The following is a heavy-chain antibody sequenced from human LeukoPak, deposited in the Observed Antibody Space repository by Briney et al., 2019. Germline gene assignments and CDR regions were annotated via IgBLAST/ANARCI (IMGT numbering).Heavy chain of an antibody. J-gene: IGHJ4*02. Sequence: ASVKVSCKASGYTFTSYYMHWVRQAPGQGLEWMGIINPSGGNTAYAQKFQGRVTMTRDMSTSTVYMELSSLRSEDTAVYYCARAFQSLGGLSLPDFWGQGTLVTVSS. CDR3: ARAFQSLGGLSLPDF. CDR2: INPSGGNT. D-gene: IGHD3-16*02. CDR1: GYTFTSYY. V-gene: IGHV1-46*01.